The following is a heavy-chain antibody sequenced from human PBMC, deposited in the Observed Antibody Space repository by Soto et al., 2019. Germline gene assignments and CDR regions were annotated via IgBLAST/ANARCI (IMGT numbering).Heavy chain of an antibody. Sequence: ASVKVSCKASGYTFSGPDIYWIRQAPGQGLEWMGWIDPNSGGTEFAQKFQGRVTLTRATSISTVYMELNSLRSDGTGVYYCARDFRTHSHGVDVWGQGTAVTVSS. CDR3: ARDFRTHSHGVDV. J-gene: IGHJ6*02. CDR2: IDPNSGGT. CDR1: GYTFSGPD. D-gene: IGHD1-26*01. V-gene: IGHV1-2*02.